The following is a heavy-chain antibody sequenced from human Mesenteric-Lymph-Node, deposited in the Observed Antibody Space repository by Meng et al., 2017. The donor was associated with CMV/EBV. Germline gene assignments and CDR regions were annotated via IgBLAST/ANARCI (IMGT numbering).Heavy chain of an antibody. D-gene: IGHD3-10*01. V-gene: IGHV2-5*01. Sequence: ITSGVRVGCVRQPPGKARDWLALIYWPEDKRYHPSLGSRLTITKHTSNNQVVLTMTNMDPVDTVTYYCAHITYYYGSGSYSNPFDYWGQGTLVTVSS. CDR2: IYWPEDK. J-gene: IGHJ4*02. CDR1: ITSGVR. CDR3: AHITYYYGSGSYSNPFDY.